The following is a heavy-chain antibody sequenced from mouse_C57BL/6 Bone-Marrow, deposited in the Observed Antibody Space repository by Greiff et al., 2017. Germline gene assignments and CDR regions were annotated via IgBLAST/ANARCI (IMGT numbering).Heavy chain of an antibody. J-gene: IGHJ4*01. V-gene: IGHV3-6*01. CDR1: GYSITSGYY. CDR2: ISYDGSN. Sequence: EVQLQESGPGLVKPSQSLSLTCSVTGYSITSGYYWNWIRQFPGNKLEWMGYISYDGSNNYNPSLKNRISITRDTSNNQFFLKLNSVTTEDTATYYCAREGLYYSNYVYAMDYWGQGTSVTVSS. CDR3: AREGLYYSNYVYAMDY. D-gene: IGHD2-5*01.